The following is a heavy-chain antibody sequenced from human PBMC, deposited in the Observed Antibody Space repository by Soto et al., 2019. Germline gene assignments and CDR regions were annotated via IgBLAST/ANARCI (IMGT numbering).Heavy chain of an antibody. J-gene: IGHJ4*02. CDR3: ARRGDGSGSLDY. D-gene: IGHD3-10*01. V-gene: IGHV4-4*03. Sequence: QVQLQESGPGLVKPPGTLSLTCAVSGGSISSSIWWSWVRLPPGKGLEGIGGIYHSGTTNYTPSHKSRVTISVAKSKNQFSLKMSSLTAAHTAVYYCARRGDGSGSLDYWGQGTLVTVFS. CDR1: GGSISSSIW. CDR2: IYHSGTT.